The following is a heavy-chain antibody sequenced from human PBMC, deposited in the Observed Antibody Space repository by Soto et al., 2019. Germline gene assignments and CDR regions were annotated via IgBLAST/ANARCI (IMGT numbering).Heavy chain of an antibody. V-gene: IGHV4-30-4*01. CDR1: GGSISSGDYY. CDR2: IYYSGST. J-gene: IGHJ5*01. D-gene: IGHD3-3*01. Sequence: PSETLSLTCTVSGGSISSGDYYWSWIRQPPGKGLEWIGYIYYSGSTYYNPSLKSRVTISVDTSKNQFSLKLSSVTAADTAVYYCARVPCITVFGVVINTWFEPWYQGTLLIVSS. CDR3: ARVPCITVFGVVINTWFEP.